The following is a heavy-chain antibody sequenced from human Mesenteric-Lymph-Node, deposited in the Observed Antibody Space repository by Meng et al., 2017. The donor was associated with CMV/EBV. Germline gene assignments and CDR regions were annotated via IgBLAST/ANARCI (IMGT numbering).Heavy chain of an antibody. Sequence: YGGSFSGYYWSWIRQPPGKGLEWIGEINHSGSTNYNPSLKSRVTISVDTSKNQFSLKLSSVTAADTAVYYCARGGLRLHNHYGMDVWGQGTTVTVSS. V-gene: IGHV4-34*01. CDR1: GGSFSGYY. J-gene: IGHJ6*02. CDR3: ARGGLRLHNHYGMDV. CDR2: INHSGST. D-gene: IGHD5-12*01.